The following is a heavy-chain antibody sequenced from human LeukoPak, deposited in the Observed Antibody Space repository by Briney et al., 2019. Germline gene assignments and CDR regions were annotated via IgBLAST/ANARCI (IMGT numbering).Heavy chain of an antibody. V-gene: IGHV1-8*01. CDR1: GYTFTSYD. CDR2: MNPNSGNT. J-gene: IGHJ4*02. Sequence: ASVTVSCTASGYTFTSYDINWVRQATGQGLEWMGWMNPNSGNTGYAQKFQGRVTMTRNTSISTAYMELSSLRSEDTAVYYCARSPIADCGGDCYSDYWGQGTLVTVSS. D-gene: IGHD2-21*02. CDR3: ARSPIADCGGDCYSDY.